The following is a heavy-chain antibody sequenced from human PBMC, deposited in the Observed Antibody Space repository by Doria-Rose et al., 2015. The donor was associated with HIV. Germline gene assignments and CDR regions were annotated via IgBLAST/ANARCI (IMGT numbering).Heavy chain of an antibody. D-gene: IGHD6-13*01. J-gene: IGHJ4*02. CDR1: GVSLSSPGMG. Sequence: ESGPVLVKPTETLTLTCTVSGVSLSSPGMGVSWIRQPPGKALEWLANIFSDDERSYKTSLKSRLTLSRGTSKSQLVLTMADMDPVGTATYYCARIKSSRWYHKYYFDFWGQGTLVIVPA. CDR3: ARIKSSRWYHKYYFDF. CDR2: IFSDDER. V-gene: IGHV2-26*01.